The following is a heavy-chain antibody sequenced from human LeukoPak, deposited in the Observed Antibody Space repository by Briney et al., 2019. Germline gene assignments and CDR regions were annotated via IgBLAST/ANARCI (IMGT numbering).Heavy chain of an antibody. Sequence: ASVTVSFKASGYTFTNYGIRWVGPAPGQGLAWMGWISAYNGNTNYAQNLQGRFTMTTDTSTSTAYMELRSLRSDDTAVYYCARDLVGELSSYFCHWGQGTLVTVSS. D-gene: IGHD3-16*02. V-gene: IGHV1-18*01. CDR2: ISAYNGNT. CDR3: ARDLVGELSSYFCH. J-gene: IGHJ4*02. CDR1: GYTFTNYG.